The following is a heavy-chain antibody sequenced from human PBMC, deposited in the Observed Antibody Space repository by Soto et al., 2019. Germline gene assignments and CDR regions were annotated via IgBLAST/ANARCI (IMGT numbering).Heavy chain of an antibody. CDR2: IIPIDATV. CDR1: GGTFSNYA. CDR3: ARDLLGFGYTYGDV. D-gene: IGHD3-10*01. Sequence: QVQLVQSGAEVKKPGSSVKVSCKASGGTFSNYALISWVRQAPGQGLEWMGGIIPIDATVNSAQKFQGRSTITADESTTTAYMDLGTLRSEDTAVYYCARDLLGFGYTYGDVWGQGTTVTVSS. J-gene: IGHJ6*01. V-gene: IGHV1-69*12.